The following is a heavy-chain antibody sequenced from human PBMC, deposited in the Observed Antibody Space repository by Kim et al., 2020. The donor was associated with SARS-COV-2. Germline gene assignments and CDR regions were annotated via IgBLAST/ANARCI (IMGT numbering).Heavy chain of an antibody. CDR3: AYDSSGYYTTFDY. Sequence: GGSLRLSCAASGFTFSSYAMSWVRQAPGKGLEWVSAISGSGGSTYYADSVKGRFTISRDNSKNTLYLQMNSLRAEDTAVYYCAYDSSGYYTTFDYWGQGTLVTVSS. D-gene: IGHD3-22*01. J-gene: IGHJ4*02. CDR2: ISGSGGST. V-gene: IGHV3-23*01. CDR1: GFTFSSYA.